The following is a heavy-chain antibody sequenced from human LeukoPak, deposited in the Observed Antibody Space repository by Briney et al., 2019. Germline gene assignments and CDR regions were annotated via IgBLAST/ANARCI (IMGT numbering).Heavy chain of an antibody. Sequence: GGSLRLSCAASGFTVNSNYMSWVRQAPGKGLEWVSVIYSGGSTYYADSVKGRFTISRHNSKNTLYLQMNSLRAEDTAVYYCARGPYYYDSSGYYYSSEYFQHWGQGTLVTVSS. CDR2: IYSGGST. V-gene: IGHV3-53*04. CDR1: GFTVNSNY. D-gene: IGHD3-22*01. J-gene: IGHJ1*01. CDR3: ARGPYYYDSSGYYYSSEYFQH.